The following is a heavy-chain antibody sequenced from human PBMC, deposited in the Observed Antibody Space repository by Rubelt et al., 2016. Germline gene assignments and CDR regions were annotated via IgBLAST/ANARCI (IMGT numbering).Heavy chain of an antibody. Sequence: QLQLQESGPGLVKPSETLSLTCTVSGGSISSSSYYWGWIRQPPGKGLEWIGYIYYSGSTNYNPSLKGRVPISVDTPKNQFSRKLSSATAADTAVYYCARQEDYDFWSGLGAFDIWGQGTMVTVSS. CDR2: IYYSGST. J-gene: IGHJ3*02. CDR3: ARQEDYDFWSGLGAFDI. V-gene: IGHV4-39*01. CDR1: GGSISSSSYY. D-gene: IGHD3-3*01.